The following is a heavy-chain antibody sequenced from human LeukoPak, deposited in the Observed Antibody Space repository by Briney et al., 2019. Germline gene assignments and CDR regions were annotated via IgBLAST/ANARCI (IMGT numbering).Heavy chain of an antibody. V-gene: IGHV1-2*02. Sequence: GASVKVSCKASGHTFTVYYMHWVRQAPGQGLEWMGWINPNSGGTNYAQKFQGRVTMTRDTSISTAYMELSRLRSDDTAVYYCARGDYDFWSGYQYGVDPWGQGTLVTVSS. J-gene: IGHJ5*02. CDR3: ARGDYDFWSGYQYGVDP. CDR2: INPNSGGT. CDR1: GHTFTVYY. D-gene: IGHD3-3*01.